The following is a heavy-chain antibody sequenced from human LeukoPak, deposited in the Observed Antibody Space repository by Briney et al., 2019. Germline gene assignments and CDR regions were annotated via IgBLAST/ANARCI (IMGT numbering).Heavy chain of an antibody. D-gene: IGHD6-6*01. CDR1: GGSFSGYY. J-gene: IGHJ4*02. Sequence: NPSETLSLTCAVYGGSFSGYYWSWIRQPPGKGLEWIGEINHSGSTNYNPSLKSRVTISVDTSKNQFSLKLSSVTAADTAVYYCARHVIAARPFDYWGQGTLVTVSS. V-gene: IGHV4-34*01. CDR3: ARHVIAARPFDY. CDR2: INHSGST.